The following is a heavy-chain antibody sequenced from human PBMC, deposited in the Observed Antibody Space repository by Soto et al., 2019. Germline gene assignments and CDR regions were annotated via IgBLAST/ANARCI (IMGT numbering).Heavy chain of an antibody. CDR1: GFTFSSYA. Sequence: GGSLRLSCAASGFTFSSYAMHWVRQAPGKGLEWVAVISYDGSNKYYADSVKGRFTISRDNSKNTLYLQMNSLRAEDTAVYYCAREPYGDSQYFDYWGQGTPVTVSS. D-gene: IGHD2-21*02. CDR3: AREPYGDSQYFDY. CDR2: ISYDGSNK. V-gene: IGHV3-30-3*01. J-gene: IGHJ4*02.